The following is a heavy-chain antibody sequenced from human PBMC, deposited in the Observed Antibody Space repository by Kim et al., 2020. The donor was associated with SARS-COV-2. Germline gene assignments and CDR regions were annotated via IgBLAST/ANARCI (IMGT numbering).Heavy chain of an antibody. CDR1: GGSISSSY. Sequence: SETLSLTCTVSGGSISSSYWSWIRQPPGKGLEWIGFIYYSGSTKYNPSLRSRVTISVDTSKNQFSLRLSSVTAADTAVYYCARAPDDGSGYYFAFDIWGQGTMVTVSS. V-gene: IGHV4-59*01. CDR2: IYYSGST. J-gene: IGHJ3*02. D-gene: IGHD3-22*01. CDR3: ARAPDDGSGYYFAFDI.